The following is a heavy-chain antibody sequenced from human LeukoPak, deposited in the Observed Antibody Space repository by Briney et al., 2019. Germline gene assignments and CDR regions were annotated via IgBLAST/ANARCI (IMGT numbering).Heavy chain of an antibody. V-gene: IGHV3-53*01. D-gene: IGHD1-26*01. J-gene: IGHJ4*02. CDR3: ARDKIVGATHFDY. CDR1: GFTVSSNY. Sequence: GGSLRLSCAASGFTVSSNYMSWVRQAPGKGLEWVSVIYSGGSTYYADSVKGRFTISRDNSKNTLYLQMNSLRAEDTAVYYCARDKIVGATHFDYWGQGALVTVSS. CDR2: IYSGGST.